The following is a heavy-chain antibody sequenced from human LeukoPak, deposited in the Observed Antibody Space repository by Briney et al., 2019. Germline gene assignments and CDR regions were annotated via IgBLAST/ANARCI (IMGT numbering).Heavy chain of an antibody. V-gene: IGHV3-23*01. CDR2: ISGSGDST. Sequence: GGSLRLSCAASGXTFSSYAMSWVRQAPGKGLEWVSAISGSGDSTYYADSVKGRFTISRDNSKNTLYLQMNSLRAEDTAVFYCAKALSPQWLVGGFDYWGQGTLVTASS. D-gene: IGHD6-19*01. CDR3: AKALSPQWLVGGFDY. J-gene: IGHJ4*02. CDR1: GXTFSSYA.